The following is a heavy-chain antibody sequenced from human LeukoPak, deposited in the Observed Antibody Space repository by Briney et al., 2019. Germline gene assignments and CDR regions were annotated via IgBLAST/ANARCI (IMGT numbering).Heavy chain of an antibody. CDR3: AREVDYGSGSYDFDI. D-gene: IGHD3-10*01. CDR2: ISAYNGNT. V-gene: IGHV1-18*01. CDR1: GYTFTSYV. J-gene: IGHJ3*02. Sequence: GASLKVSCKASGYTFTSYVISWVPQSPGQGLEWMGWISAYNGNTNYAQKLQSRVTMTTDTSTSTAYMELRSLRSDDTAVYYCAREVDYGSGSYDFDIWGQGTMVTVSS.